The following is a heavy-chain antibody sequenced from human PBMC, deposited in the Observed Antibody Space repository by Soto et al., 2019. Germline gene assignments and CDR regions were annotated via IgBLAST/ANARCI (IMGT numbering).Heavy chain of an antibody. CDR2: IYYSGIA. CDR3: ARGYSNAYVGNWFDP. V-gene: IGHV4-31*03. Sequence: QVQLQESGPGLVKPSQTLSLTCTVSGGSITTNNYYWSWIRQHPGKGLEWIGYIYYSGIAYYNPSLKSRVTITRDTSKTQFSLKLNSVTAADTAVYFCARGYSNAYVGNWFDPWGQGTLVTVSS. J-gene: IGHJ5*02. D-gene: IGHD3-16*01. CDR1: GGSITTNNYY.